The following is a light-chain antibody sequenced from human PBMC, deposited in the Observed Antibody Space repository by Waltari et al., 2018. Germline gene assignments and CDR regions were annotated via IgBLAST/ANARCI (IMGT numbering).Light chain of an antibody. CDR3: CSDAGSSTSV. J-gene: IGLJ3*02. V-gene: IGLV2-23*02. Sequence: QSALTPPASVSGSPGQSITISCTGTSSDVGSYNLVPWYQQHPGKAPNLMIYEVSKRPSGVSNRFSGSKSGNTASLTISGLQAEDEADYYCCSDAGSSTSVFGGGTKLTVL. CDR2: EVS. CDR1: SSDVGSYNL.